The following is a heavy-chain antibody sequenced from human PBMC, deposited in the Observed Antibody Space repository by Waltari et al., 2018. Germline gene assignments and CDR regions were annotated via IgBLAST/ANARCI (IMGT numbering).Heavy chain of an antibody. Sequence: EVQLVESGGGLVQPGRSLRLSCAASGLNFGDHVMHWVRQAPGKGLEWVSGISWNNDNIAYADSVRGRFTISRDNAKNSLYLQMNSLRTEDTALYYCAKDMGAARHYNFEDWGQGTLVTVSS. J-gene: IGHJ4*02. D-gene: IGHD6-6*01. CDR3: AKDMGAARHYNFED. V-gene: IGHV3-9*01. CDR1: GLNFGDHV. CDR2: ISWNNDNI.